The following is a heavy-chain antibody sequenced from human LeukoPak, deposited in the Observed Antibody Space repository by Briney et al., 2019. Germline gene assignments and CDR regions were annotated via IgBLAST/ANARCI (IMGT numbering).Heavy chain of an antibody. V-gene: IGHV3-23*01. CDR1: GFTFSDNV. CDR2: ITPKARDK. Sequence: GGSLRLSCAASGFTFSDNVMAWVRRAPGKGLQWVSAITPKARDKYYAVSVRGRFTISRDDSKNMVYLQMNSLRVEDTAVYYCTKAGSLGSYSPNWGQGTLVSVSS. J-gene: IGHJ4*02. D-gene: IGHD1-26*01. CDR3: TKAGSLGSYSPN.